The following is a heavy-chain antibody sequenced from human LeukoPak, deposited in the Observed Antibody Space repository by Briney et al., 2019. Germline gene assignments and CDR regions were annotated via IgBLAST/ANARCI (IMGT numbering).Heavy chain of an antibody. CDR2: IRSKANGYAT. Sequence: PGGSLRLSCAASGFTFSNAWMSWVRQAPGKGLGWVGRIRSKANGYATAYAASVKGRFTISKDDSKNTAYLQMNSLKTEDTAVYYCTVRDGYNQNNFDYWGQGTLVTDSS. D-gene: IGHD5-24*01. J-gene: IGHJ4*02. CDR1: GFTFSNAW. V-gene: IGHV3-73*01. CDR3: TVRDGYNQNNFDY.